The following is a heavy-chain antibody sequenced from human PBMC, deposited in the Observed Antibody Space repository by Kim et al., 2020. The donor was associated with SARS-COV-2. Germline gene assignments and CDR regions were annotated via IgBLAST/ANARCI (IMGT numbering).Heavy chain of an antibody. CDR3: AKALAPLVQSSMDY. V-gene: IGHV3-23*01. CDR1: GFTFSSYA. J-gene: IGHJ4*02. Sequence: GGSLRLSCAASGFTFSSYAMSWVRQAPGKGLEWVSAISGSGGSTYYADSVKGRFTISRDNSKNTLYLQMNSLRAEDTAVYYCAKALAPLVQSSMDYCGQGTLVTVSS. D-gene: IGHD1-1*01. CDR2: ISGSGGST.